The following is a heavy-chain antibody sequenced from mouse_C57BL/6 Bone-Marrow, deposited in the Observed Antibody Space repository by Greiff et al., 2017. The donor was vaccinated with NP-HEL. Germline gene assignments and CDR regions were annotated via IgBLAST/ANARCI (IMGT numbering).Heavy chain of an antibody. J-gene: IGHJ4*01. D-gene: IGHD1-1*01. CDR2: IYPRDGST. CDR3: ARSYYYGYQGKPYAMDY. Sequence: VKLVESDAELVKPGASVKISCKVSGYTFTDHTIHWMKQRPEQGLEWIGYIYPRDGSTKYNEKFKGKATLTADKSSSTAYMQLNSLTSEDSAVYFCARSYYYGYQGKPYAMDYWGQGTSVTVSS. V-gene: IGHV1-78*01. CDR1: GYTFTDHT.